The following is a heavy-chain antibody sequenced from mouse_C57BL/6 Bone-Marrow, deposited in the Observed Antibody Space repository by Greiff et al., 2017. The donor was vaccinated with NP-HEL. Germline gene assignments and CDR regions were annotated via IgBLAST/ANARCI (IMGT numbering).Heavy chain of an antibody. V-gene: IGHV1-19*01. CDR1: GYTFTDYY. CDR2: INPYNGGT. J-gene: IGHJ2*01. Sequence: EVQLQESGPVLVKPGASVKMSCKASGYTFTDYYMNWVKQSHGKSLEWIGVINPYNGGTSYNQKFKGKATLTVDKSSSTAYMELNSLTSEDSAVYYCAFTTVAPYFDYWGQGTTLTVSS. D-gene: IGHD1-1*01. CDR3: AFTTVAPYFDY.